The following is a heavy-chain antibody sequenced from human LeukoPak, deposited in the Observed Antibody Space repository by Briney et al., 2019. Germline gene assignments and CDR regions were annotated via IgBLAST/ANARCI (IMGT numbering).Heavy chain of an antibody. CDR3: VRDRVLGAFDI. V-gene: IGHV4-59*01. Sequence: SETLSLTCTVSGGSISSYSWTWIRQPPGKGLEWIGSIYYSGSTNYNPSLKSRVTISVDTSKNQFSLKLSSVTAADTAVYCCVRDRVLGAFDIWGQGTMVTVSS. J-gene: IGHJ3*02. CDR2: IYYSGST. D-gene: IGHD3-16*01. CDR1: GGSISSYS.